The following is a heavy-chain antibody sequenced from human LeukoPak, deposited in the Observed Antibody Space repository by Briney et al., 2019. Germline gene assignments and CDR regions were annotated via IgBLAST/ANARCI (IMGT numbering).Heavy chain of an antibody. CDR1: GYSFTSYW. Sequence: GESLKISCKGSGYSFTSYWIGWVRQMPGKGLEWMGIIYPGDSDTRYSPSFRGQVTVSADKSISTAYLQWSSLKASDTAMYYCARYVTGNYYGMDVWGQGTTVTVSS. D-gene: IGHD1-1*01. V-gene: IGHV5-51*01. CDR3: ARYVTGNYYGMDV. CDR2: IYPGDSDT. J-gene: IGHJ6*02.